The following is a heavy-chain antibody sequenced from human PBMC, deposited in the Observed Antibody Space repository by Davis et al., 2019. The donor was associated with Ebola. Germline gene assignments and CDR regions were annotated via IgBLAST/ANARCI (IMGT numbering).Heavy chain of an antibody. CDR1: GYTFTTYA. V-gene: IGHV7-4-1*02. CDR3: ARRITMVRRVPSGMDV. Sequence: AASVKVSCKASGYTFTTYAMNWVRQAPGQGLELMGWVNTNTGNPTYAQGFTGRFVFSLDTSVSTAYLQISTLKTEDTAVYYCARRITMVRRVPSGMDVWGQGTTVTVSS. D-gene: IGHD3-10*01. J-gene: IGHJ6*02. CDR2: VNTNTGNP.